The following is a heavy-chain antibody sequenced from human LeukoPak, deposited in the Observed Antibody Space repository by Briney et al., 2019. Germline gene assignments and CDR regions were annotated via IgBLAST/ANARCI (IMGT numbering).Heavy chain of an antibody. J-gene: IGHJ4*02. Sequence: ASVKVSFKASGYTFTIYGISWVRQAPGQGLEWMGWISAYNGNTNYAQKLQGRVTMTTDTSTSTAYMELRSLRSDDTAVYYCARATDTAIPGEFDYWGQGTLVTVSS. CDR3: ARATDTAIPGEFDY. D-gene: IGHD5-18*01. V-gene: IGHV1-18*01. CDR2: ISAYNGNT. CDR1: GYTFTIYG.